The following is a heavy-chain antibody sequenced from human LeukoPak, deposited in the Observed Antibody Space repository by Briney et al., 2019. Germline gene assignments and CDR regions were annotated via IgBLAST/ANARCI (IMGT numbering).Heavy chain of an antibody. CDR3: ARLSNYSWPYFDY. V-gene: IGHV4-59*08. J-gene: IGHJ4*02. CDR1: GGSFSSYY. CDR2: IYYSGNS. Sequence: SETLSLTCSVSGGSFSSYYWSWIRQPPGKGLEYIGYIYYSGNSNYNASLKSRVTISLDTSKNQVSLKLSSVTAADTAVYYCARLSNYSWPYFDYWGQGTLVTVSS. D-gene: IGHD3-10*01.